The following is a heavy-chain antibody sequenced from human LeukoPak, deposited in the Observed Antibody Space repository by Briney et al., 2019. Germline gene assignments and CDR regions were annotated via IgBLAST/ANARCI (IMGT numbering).Heavy chain of an antibody. J-gene: IGHJ5*02. Sequence: SETLSLTCTVSGGSISSYYWSWIRQPPGKGLEWIGYIYYSGGTNYNPSLKSRVTISVDTSKNQFSLKLSSVTAADTAVYYCARLNPLGPYNWFDPWGQGTLVTVSS. D-gene: IGHD7-27*01. CDR3: ARLNPLGPYNWFDP. CDR2: IYYSGGT. CDR1: GGSISSYY. V-gene: IGHV4-59*08.